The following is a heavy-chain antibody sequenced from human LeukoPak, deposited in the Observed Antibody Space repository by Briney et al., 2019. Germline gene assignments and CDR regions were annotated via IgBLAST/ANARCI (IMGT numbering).Heavy chain of an antibody. CDR2: INPNSGAT. Sequence: ASVKVSCKASGYTFNGYYIQWVRQAPGQGLEWMGLINPNSGATIYSKKFQGRVTMSRDTSISTAYMELYRLRPDDTAVYFCARDRLGLSSPGYYYYGMDVWGQGTTVTVSS. CDR1: GYTFNGYY. CDR3: ARDRLGLSSPGYYYYGMDV. D-gene: IGHD6-13*01. J-gene: IGHJ6*02. V-gene: IGHV1-2*02.